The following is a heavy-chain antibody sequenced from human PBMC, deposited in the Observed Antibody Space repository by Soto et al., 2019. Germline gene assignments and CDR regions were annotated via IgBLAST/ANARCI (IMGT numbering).Heavy chain of an antibody. J-gene: IGHJ5*02. D-gene: IGHD2-8*01. V-gene: IGHV3-48*02. CDR1: GFTFSSYS. CDR3: ARDNGMAGSFDP. CDR2: ITGSSDVT. Sequence: GGSLSLSCAASGFTFSSYSMNWARQAPGKGLEWVAYITGSSDVTYYADSVKGRFTISRDNARNSLHLQMKRLRDEDTAVYYCARDNGMAGSFDPWGQGTLVTVSS.